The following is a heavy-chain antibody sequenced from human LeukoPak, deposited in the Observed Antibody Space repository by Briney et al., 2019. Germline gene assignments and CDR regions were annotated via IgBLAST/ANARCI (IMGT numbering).Heavy chain of an antibody. D-gene: IGHD6-19*01. CDR1: GYSFTIYG. CDR2: ISAHNNT. Sequence: ASVTVSFTPSGYSFTIYGMTWVRQAPGQGLEWIGWISAHNNTNYAQNLQGRVTMTTDTSTSTGYMERRSLRPDDTAVYYCAQGSGWYDFWGQGTLVTVSS. J-gene: IGHJ5*01. CDR3: AQGSGWYDF. V-gene: IGHV1-18*01.